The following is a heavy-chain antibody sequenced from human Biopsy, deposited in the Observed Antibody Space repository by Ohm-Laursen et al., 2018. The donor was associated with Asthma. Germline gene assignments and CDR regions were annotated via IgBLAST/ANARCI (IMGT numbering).Heavy chain of an antibody. CDR2: IIPIFGTA. CDR3: ARDPHNSYLASLRTKFNYYYYGMDV. Sequence: SVKVSCKVSGGTFSSYAISWVRQAPGQGLEWMGGIIPIFGTANYARKFQGRVTITADESTSTAYMELSSLRSEDTAVYYCARDPHNSYLASLRTKFNYYYYGMDVWGQGTTVTVSS. CDR1: GGTFSSYA. D-gene: IGHD1-7*01. V-gene: IGHV1-69*13. J-gene: IGHJ6*02.